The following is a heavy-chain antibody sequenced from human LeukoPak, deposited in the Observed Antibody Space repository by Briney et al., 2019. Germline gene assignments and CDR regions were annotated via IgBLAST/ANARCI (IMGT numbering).Heavy chain of an antibody. J-gene: IGHJ4*02. V-gene: IGHV3-23*01. Sequence: GGSLRLSCTASGFTFSTYAMSWVRQAPGMGLEWVSSLSGSGGTAYYADSVKGRFTISRDNFKNTLFLQMNSLRAEDTAVYYCAKDTTWIQLWFAYWAQGTLVTVSS. CDR2: LSGSGGTA. CDR3: AKDTTWIQLWFAY. CDR1: GFTFSTYA. D-gene: IGHD5-18*01.